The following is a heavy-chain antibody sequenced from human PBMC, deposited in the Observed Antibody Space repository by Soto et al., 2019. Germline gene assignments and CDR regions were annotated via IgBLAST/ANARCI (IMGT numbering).Heavy chain of an antibody. CDR2: MSSSSGHT. D-gene: IGHD7-27*01. Sequence: QVQLVQSGAAVKEPGASVKVSCKASGYTFTSYDFNWVRQATGQGPEWMGWMSSSSGHTGYAQKFQGRVTMTRDTSISTAYMELSSLRSEDTAVYYCARGPPKWGFDYWGQGVLVTVSS. CDR3: ARGPPKWGFDY. V-gene: IGHV1-8*01. J-gene: IGHJ4*02. CDR1: GYTFTSYD.